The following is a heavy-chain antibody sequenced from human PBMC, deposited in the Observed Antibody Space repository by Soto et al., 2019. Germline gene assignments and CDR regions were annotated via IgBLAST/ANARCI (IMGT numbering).Heavy chain of an antibody. CDR1: GFTFSSYG. CDR3: ARDYGETATRDDAFDI. Sequence: QVQLVESGGGVVQPGRSLRLSCAASGFTFSSYGMHWVRQAPGKGLEWVAVIWYDGSNKYYADSVKGRFTISRDNSKNTLYLQMNSLRAEDTAVYYCARDYGETATRDDAFDIWGQGTMVTVSS. V-gene: IGHV3-33*01. CDR2: IWYDGSNK. D-gene: IGHD4-17*01. J-gene: IGHJ3*02.